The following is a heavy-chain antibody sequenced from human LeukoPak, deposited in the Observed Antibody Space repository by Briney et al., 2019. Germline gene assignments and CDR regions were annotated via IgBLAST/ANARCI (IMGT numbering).Heavy chain of an antibody. D-gene: IGHD3-22*01. V-gene: IGHV4-61*02. J-gene: IGHJ3*02. CDR3: ARGPYSYDSSGAFDI. Sequence: PSQTLSLTCTVSGDSISSGDYYWSWIRQPAGKGLEWIGRISSSGSTNYNPSLKSRFTISVDTSKNQFSLKLSSVTAADTAVYFCARGPYSYDSSGAFDIWGQGTIVTVSS. CDR1: GDSISSGDYY. CDR2: ISSSGST.